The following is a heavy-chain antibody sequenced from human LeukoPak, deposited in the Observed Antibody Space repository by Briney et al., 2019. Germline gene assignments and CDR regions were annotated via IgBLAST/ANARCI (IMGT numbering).Heavy chain of an antibody. Sequence: GGSLRLSCAASGFTFSSYSMNWVRQAPGKGLEWVSYISSSSSTIYYADSVKGRFTISRDNSKNTLYLQMNSLRAEDTAVYYCAKVTIRQGDYWGQGTLVTVSS. J-gene: IGHJ4*02. CDR2: ISSSSSTI. CDR1: GFTFSSYS. CDR3: AKVTIRQGDY. D-gene: IGHD3-10*01. V-gene: IGHV3-48*01.